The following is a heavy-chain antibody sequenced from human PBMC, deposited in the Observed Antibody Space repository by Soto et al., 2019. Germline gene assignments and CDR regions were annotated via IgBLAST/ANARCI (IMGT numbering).Heavy chain of an antibody. CDR1: GGSISSGGYY. Sequence: ASETLSLTCTVSGGSISSGGYYWSWIRQHPGKGLEWIGYIYYSGSTYYNPSLKSRVTISVDTSKNQFSLKLSSVTAADTAVYYCARDRATMVRGVIKGDAFDIWGQGTMVTVSS. CDR3: ARDRATMVRGVIKGDAFDI. CDR2: IYYSGST. D-gene: IGHD3-10*01. J-gene: IGHJ3*02. V-gene: IGHV4-31*03.